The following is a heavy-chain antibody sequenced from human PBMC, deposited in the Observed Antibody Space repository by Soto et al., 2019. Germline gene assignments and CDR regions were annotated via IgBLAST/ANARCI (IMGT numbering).Heavy chain of an antibody. J-gene: IGHJ6*02. CDR1: GYTFTGYY. D-gene: IGHD3-10*01. V-gene: IGHV1-2*04. CDR3: AREKGIRGVIGSYGMDV. CDR2: INPNSGGT. Sequence: GASVKVSCKASGYTFTGYYMHWVRQAPGQGLEWMGWINPNSGGTNYAQKFQGWVTMTRDTSISTAYMELSRLRSDDTTVYYCAREKGIRGVIGSYGMDVWGQGTTVTVSS.